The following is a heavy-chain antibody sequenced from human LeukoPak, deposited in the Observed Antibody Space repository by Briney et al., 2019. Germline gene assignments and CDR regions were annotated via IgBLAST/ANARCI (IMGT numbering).Heavy chain of an antibody. CDR3: AKAGSIRFDY. J-gene: IGHJ4*02. Sequence: GGSLRLSCVASRFSFSSYSMNWVRQAPGKGLEWVSSVNGSSSYIYYADSVKGRFTISRDNSKNTLYLQMNSLRAEDTAVYYCAKAGSIRFDYWGQGTLVTVSS. D-gene: IGHD1-26*01. V-gene: IGHV3-21*04. CDR1: RFSFSSYS. CDR2: VNGSSSYI.